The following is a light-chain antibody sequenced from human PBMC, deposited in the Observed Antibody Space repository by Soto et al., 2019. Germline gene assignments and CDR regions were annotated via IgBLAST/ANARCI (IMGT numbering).Light chain of an antibody. CDR2: EVT. CDR3: SSYAGNYNLV. CDR1: SSDVGGYNY. Sequence: QLVLTQPPSASGSPGHSVTLSCTGTSSDVGGYNYVSWYQQHPGKAPKLMIYEVTKRPSGVPDRFSGSKSGNTASLTVSGLQAEDEAHYYCSSYAGNYNLVFGGGTKLTVL. V-gene: IGLV2-8*01. J-gene: IGLJ2*01.